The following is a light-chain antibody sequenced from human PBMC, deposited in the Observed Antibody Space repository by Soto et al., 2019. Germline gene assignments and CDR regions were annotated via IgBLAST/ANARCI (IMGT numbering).Light chain of an antibody. J-gene: IGLJ3*02. CDR2: EVS. CDR1: SSDVGGCKY. Sequence: QSALTQPASVSGSPGQSITISCTGTSSDVGGCKYVSWYQQHPGKAPKLMIYEVSNRPSGVSNRFSGSKSGNTASLTISGLQAEDEADYYCSSYTSSNSSWVFGGGTKLTVL. V-gene: IGLV2-14*01. CDR3: SSYTSSNSSWV.